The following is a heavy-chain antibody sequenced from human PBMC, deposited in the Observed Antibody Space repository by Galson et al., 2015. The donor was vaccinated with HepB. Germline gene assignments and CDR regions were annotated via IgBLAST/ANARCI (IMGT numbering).Heavy chain of an antibody. CDR1: GFTFDDSA. J-gene: IGHJ3*02. V-gene: IGHV3-9*01. Sequence: SLRLSCAASGFTFDDSAMHWVRQAPGKGLEWVAGIRWNSGSIGDADSVKGRFTISRDNAKNSLYLQMNSLRAEDTALYYCAKGDSSGYYYAFDIWGQGTMVTVSS. CDR3: AKGDSSGYYYAFDI. CDR2: IRWNSGSI. D-gene: IGHD3-22*01.